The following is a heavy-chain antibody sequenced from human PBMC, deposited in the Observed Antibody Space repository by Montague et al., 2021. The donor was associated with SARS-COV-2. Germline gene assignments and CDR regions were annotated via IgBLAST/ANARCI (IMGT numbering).Heavy chain of an antibody. CDR1: GDSTSCPNCY. CDR2: IYNSGTT. Sequence: SETLSLTCTVSGDSTSCPNCYWGWIRQAPGKGLDWIGTIYNSGTTYYNPSLKSRLTISIDTSKNQFSLKLTSATAADTAVYYCARHRNYGDHSLDNWFHPWGQGTLATVSS. J-gene: IGHJ5*02. CDR3: ARHRNYGDHSLDNWFHP. V-gene: IGHV4-39*01. D-gene: IGHD4-17*01.